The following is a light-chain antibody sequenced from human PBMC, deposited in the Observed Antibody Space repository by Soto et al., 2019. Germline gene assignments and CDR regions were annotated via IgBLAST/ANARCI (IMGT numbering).Light chain of an antibody. Sequence: DIQMTQSPSSLSASVGDRVTITCQASQHINIYLTWYQQKPGKAPKLLIYDASNLETGVPLRFSGTGSGTDFTFTISSLQPEDLAIYYCQQYESLPITFGQGTRLENK. CDR2: DAS. CDR1: QHINIY. V-gene: IGKV1-33*01. J-gene: IGKJ5*01. CDR3: QQYESLPIT.